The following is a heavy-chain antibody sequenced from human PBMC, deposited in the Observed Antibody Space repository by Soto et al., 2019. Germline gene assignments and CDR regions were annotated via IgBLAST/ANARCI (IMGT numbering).Heavy chain of an antibody. D-gene: IGHD3-16*01. Sequence: QVQLQQWGAGLLKPSETLSLTCAVYGGSFSGYYWNWIRPPPGKGLEWIGEISNSGSSNYNPSLKRRFTRSVDTSKNQFSLKLSSVAAADTAVYYCARGWGRIFDHRGQGTLVTVSS. J-gene: IGHJ4*02. CDR1: GGSFSGYY. CDR3: ARGWGRIFDH. CDR2: ISNSGSS. V-gene: IGHV4-34*01.